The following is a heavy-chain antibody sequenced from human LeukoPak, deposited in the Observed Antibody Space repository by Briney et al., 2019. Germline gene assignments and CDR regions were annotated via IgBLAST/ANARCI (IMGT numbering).Heavy chain of an antibody. D-gene: IGHD3-22*01. CDR1: GYTFTSYG. V-gene: IGHV1-18*01. Sequence: GASVKVSCKASGYTFTSYGISWVRQAPGQGLEWMGWISAYNGNTNYAQKLQGRVTMTTDTSTSTAYMELRSLRSDDTAVYYCARDRPSQAYYYDSSGYPPLFDYWGQGTLVTVSS. CDR3: ARDRPSQAYYYDSSGYPPLFDY. CDR2: ISAYNGNT. J-gene: IGHJ4*02.